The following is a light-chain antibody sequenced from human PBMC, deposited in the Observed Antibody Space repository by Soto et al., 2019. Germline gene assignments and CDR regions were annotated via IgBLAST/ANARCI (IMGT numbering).Light chain of an antibody. CDR1: QSISSW. J-gene: IGKJ3*01. CDR3: QQYNSSPFA. V-gene: IGKV1-5*03. CDR2: KAS. Sequence: DIQMTQSPSTLSASVGDRVTITCRASQSISSWLAWYHQKPGKAPKLLIYKASSLESGVPSRFSGSGSGTEFTLTISSLQPDDLATYYCQQYNSSPFAFGPGNNVDIK.